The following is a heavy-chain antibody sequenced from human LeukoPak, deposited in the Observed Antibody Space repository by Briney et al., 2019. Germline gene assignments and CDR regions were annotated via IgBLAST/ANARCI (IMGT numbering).Heavy chain of an antibody. CDR2: INHSGST. Sequence: SETLSLTCTVSGGSISSGDYYWSWIRQPPGKGLEWIGEINHSGSTNYNPSLKSRVTISVDTSKNQFSLKLSPVTAADTAVYYCARVRGRDGYNSDYWGQGTLVTVSS. J-gene: IGHJ4*02. D-gene: IGHD5-24*01. V-gene: IGHV4-39*07. CDR1: GGSISSGDYY. CDR3: ARVRGRDGYNSDY.